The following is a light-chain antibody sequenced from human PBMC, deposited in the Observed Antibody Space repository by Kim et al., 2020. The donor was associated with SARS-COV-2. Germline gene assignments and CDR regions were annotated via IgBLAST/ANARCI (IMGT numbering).Light chain of an antibody. CDR3: QQYQNYPVT. Sequence: ASVGDRVTITRRASHDIKNNLVWFQQKPGKAPRSLIYAAYSLQSGVPSNFSGSGSGTDFTLTISSLQPEDFATYYCQQYQNYPVTIGQGTRLEIK. CDR2: AAY. CDR1: HDIKNN. V-gene: IGKV1-16*02. J-gene: IGKJ5*01.